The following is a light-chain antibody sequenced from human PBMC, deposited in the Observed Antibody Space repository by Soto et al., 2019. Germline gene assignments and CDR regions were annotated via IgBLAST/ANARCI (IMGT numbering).Light chain of an antibody. CDR3: SSYSDSDTKV. CDR1: SRDVGAYIY. J-gene: IGLJ1*01. V-gene: IGLV2-14*03. CDR2: EVN. Sequence: QSALTQPASVSGSPGQSITISCGGTSRDVGAYIYVSWYQQFPGKAPKLIIYEVNNRPSGVSDRFSGSKSDTTAYLTISGLQAEDEADYYCSSYSDSDTKVFGTGTKVTVL.